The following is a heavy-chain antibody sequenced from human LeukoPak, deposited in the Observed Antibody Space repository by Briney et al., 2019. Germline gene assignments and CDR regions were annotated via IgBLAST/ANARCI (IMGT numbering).Heavy chain of an antibody. CDR1: GGSFSGYY. V-gene: IGHV4-34*01. Sequence: SETLSLTCAVYGGSFSGYYWSWLRQPPGKGLEWIGEINHSGSTNYNPSLKSRVTISVDTSKNQFSLKLSSVTAADTAVYYCARLTKGRYFDYIFGYWGQGTLLTVSS. D-gene: IGHD3-9*01. CDR3: ARLTKGRYFDYIFGY. CDR2: INHSGST. J-gene: IGHJ4*02.